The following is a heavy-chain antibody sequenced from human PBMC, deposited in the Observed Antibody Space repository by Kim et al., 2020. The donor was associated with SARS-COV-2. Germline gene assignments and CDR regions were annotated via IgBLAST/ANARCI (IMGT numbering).Heavy chain of an antibody. D-gene: IGHD6-13*01. Sequence: ASVKVSCKASGYTFTSYDINWVRQATGQGLEWMGWMNPNSGNTGYAQKFQGRVTMTRNTSISTAYMELSSLRSEDTAVYYCARRIAAAVHLDPWGQGTLVTVSS. CDR2: MNPNSGNT. V-gene: IGHV1-8*01. CDR1: GYTFTSYD. J-gene: IGHJ5*02. CDR3: ARRIAAAVHLDP.